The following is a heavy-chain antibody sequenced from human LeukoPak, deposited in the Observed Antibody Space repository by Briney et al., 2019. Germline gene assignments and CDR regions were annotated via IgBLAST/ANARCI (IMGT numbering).Heavy chain of an antibody. CDR1: GFTFSSYA. V-gene: IGHV3-30-3*01. Sequence: GGSLRLSCAASGFTFSSYAMHWVRQAPGKGLEWVAVISYDGSNKYYADSVKGRFTIPRDNAKNSLYLQMNSLRAEDTAVYYCARGRFGGLQLLFDYWGQGTLVTVSS. D-gene: IGHD3-10*01. CDR2: ISYDGSNK. CDR3: ARGRFGGLQLLFDY. J-gene: IGHJ4*02.